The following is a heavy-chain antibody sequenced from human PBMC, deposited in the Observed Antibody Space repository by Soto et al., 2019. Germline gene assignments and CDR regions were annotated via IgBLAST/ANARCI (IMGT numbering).Heavy chain of an antibody. CDR1: GYTFTSYG. V-gene: IGHV1-18*04. Sequence: ASVKVSCKASGYTFTSYGISWVRQAPGQGREWMGWISAYNGNTNYAQKLQGRVTMTTDTSTSTAYMELRSLRSDDTAVYYCARLLPGNYYDSSGYDAFDIWGQGTMVTVSS. D-gene: IGHD3-22*01. CDR2: ISAYNGNT. CDR3: ARLLPGNYYDSSGYDAFDI. J-gene: IGHJ3*02.